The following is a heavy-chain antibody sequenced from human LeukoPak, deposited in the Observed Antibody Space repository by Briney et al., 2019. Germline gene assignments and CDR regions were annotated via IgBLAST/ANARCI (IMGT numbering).Heavy chain of an antibody. D-gene: IGHD5-18*01. J-gene: IGHJ4*02. CDR1: GFTFDDYA. Sequence: GRSLRLSCAASGFTFDDYAMHWVRQAPGKGLEWVSGISWNSGSIGYADSVKGRFTISRDNAKNSLYLQMNSLRAEDTALYYCAKDPIPGRAMGKGAIGDWGQGTLVTVSS. CDR2: ISWNSGSI. CDR3: AKDPIPGRAMGKGAIGD. V-gene: IGHV3-9*01.